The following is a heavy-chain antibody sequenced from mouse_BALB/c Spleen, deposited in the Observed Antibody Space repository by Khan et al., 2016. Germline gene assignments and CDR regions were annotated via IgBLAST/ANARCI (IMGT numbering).Heavy chain of an antibody. D-gene: IGHD1-1*01. V-gene: IGHV3-2*02. CDR3: SSAPITSCISIDY. J-gene: IGHJ4*01. Sequence: EVQLQESGPGLVKPSQSLSLTCTVTGYSITSDYAWNWIRQFRGNKLEWMGEISYSGSNRYNPYLKSRISITRDTSKNQFFLQLNSVTTEDTATFSSSSAPITSCISIDYWLHGTSVTVSS. CDR1: GYSITSDYA. CDR2: ISYSGSN.